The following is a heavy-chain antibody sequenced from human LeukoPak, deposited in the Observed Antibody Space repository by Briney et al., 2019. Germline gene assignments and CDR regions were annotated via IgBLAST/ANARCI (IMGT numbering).Heavy chain of an antibody. CDR3: ARNFDN. J-gene: IGHJ4*02. CDR2: VNYGGST. V-gene: IGHV4-39*01. CDR1: VVSIISSSYD. Sequence: SETLSLTCTVSVVSIISSSYDWGWIRQPPGKGLEWIGSVNYGGSTDYNPSLKSRVTISVDASKNQFSLKMRSVTAADAAVYYCARNFDNWGQGTLVTVSS.